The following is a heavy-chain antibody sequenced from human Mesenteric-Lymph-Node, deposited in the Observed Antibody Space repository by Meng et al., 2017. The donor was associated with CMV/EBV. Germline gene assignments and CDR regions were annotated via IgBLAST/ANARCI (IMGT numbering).Heavy chain of an antibody. D-gene: IGHD2-2*01. CDR1: GFTFSSYW. V-gene: IGHV3-7*03. CDR2: IKQDGSEK. J-gene: IGHJ4*02. CDR3: AKTKYQLLYY. Sequence: GGSLRLSCAASGFTFSSYWMSWVRQAPGKGLEWVANIKQDGSEKYYADSVKGRFTISRDNSKNTLYLQMNSLRAEDTAVYYCAKTKYQLLYYWGQGTLVTVSS.